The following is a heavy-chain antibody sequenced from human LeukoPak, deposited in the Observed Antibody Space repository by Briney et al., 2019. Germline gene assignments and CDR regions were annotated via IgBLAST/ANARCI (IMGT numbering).Heavy chain of an antibody. CDR1: GGSFSGYY. CDR3: AFSPDYDILTGYQRKYYYYGMDV. J-gene: IGHJ6*02. CDR2: INHSGST. D-gene: IGHD3-9*01. Sequence: ASETLSLTCAVYGGSFSGYYWSWIRQPPGKGLEWIGEINHSGSTNYNPSLKSRATISVDTSKNQFSLKLSSVTAADTAVYYCAFSPDYDILTGYQRKYYYYGMDVWGQGTTVTVSS. V-gene: IGHV4-34*01.